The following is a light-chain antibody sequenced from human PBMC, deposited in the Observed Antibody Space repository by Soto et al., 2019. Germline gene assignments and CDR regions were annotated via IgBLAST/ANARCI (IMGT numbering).Light chain of an antibody. CDR2: EVT. CDR3: SSYGGSLNFVV. V-gene: IGLV2-8*01. CDR1: SSDY. Sequence: QSALTQPPSASGSPGQSVTISCSGISSDYVSWYQQHPGKAPKLIVSEVTKRPSGVPHRFSGSKSGNTASLTVSGLQAEDEANYYCSSYGGSLNFVVFGGGTQLTVL. J-gene: IGLJ2*01.